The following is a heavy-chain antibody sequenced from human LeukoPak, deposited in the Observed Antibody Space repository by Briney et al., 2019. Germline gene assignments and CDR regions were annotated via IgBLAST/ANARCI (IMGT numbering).Heavy chain of an antibody. CDR3: ARDVYYYGSGTHGGYFDY. V-gene: IGHV1-69*13. CDR1: GGTFSSYA. Sequence: SVKVSCKASGGTFSSYAISWVRQAPGQELEWMGGIIPIFGTANYAQKFQGRVTITADESTSTAYMELSSLRSEDTAVYYCARDVYYYGSGTHGGYFDYWGQGTLVTVSS. D-gene: IGHD3-10*01. J-gene: IGHJ4*02. CDR2: IIPIFGTA.